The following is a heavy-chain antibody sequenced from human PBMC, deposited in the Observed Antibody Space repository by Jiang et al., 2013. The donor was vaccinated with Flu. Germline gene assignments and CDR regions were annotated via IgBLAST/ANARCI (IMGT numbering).Heavy chain of an antibody. CDR2: ISGGSITT. CDR3: AKSGSWYYFDY. V-gene: IGHV3-23*01. CDR1: GFTFSRNA. J-gene: IGHJ4*02. D-gene: IGHD6-13*01. Sequence: QLLESGGNLVQPGGSLRLSCAASGFTFSRNAMNWVRQAPGKGLEWVSTISGGSITTYYADSVKGRFTISRDNSKDTLYLQMNSLRAEDTAVYYCAKSGSWYYFDYWGQGTLVTVSS.